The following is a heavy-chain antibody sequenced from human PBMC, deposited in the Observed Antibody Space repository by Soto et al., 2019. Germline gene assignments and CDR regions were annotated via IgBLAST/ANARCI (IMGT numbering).Heavy chain of an antibody. D-gene: IGHD2-21*01. CDR3: ARVFPGPPFDY. CDR1: GYTFTNHG. Sequence: ASVKVSCKASGYTFTNHGISWVRQAPGQGLEWMGWVSAYNGDTKYAQKLQGRVTMTTDTSTSTAYMELRSLRSDDTAVYYCARVFPGPPFDYWGQGTLVTVS. CDR2: VSAYNGDT. J-gene: IGHJ4*02. V-gene: IGHV1-18*01.